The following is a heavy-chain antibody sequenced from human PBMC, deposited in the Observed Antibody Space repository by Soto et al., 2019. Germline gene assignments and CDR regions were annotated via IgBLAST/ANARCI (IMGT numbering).Heavy chain of an antibody. V-gene: IGHV4-30-2*01. Sequence: PSETLSLTCAVSGGSISSGGYSWSWIRQPPGKGLEWIGYIYHSGSTYYNPSLKSRVTISVDRSKNQFSLKLSSVTAADTAVYYCARGPSYDSSGWYYFDYWGQGTLVTVSS. J-gene: IGHJ4*02. D-gene: IGHD3-22*01. CDR3: ARGPSYDSSGWYYFDY. CDR2: IYHSGST. CDR1: GGSISSGGYS.